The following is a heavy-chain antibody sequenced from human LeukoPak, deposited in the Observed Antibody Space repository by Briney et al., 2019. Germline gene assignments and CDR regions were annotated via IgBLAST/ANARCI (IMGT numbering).Heavy chain of an antibody. Sequence: GGSLRLSCAASGFTFSSYAMSWVRQAAGKGLEWVSAISGSGGSTYYADSVKGRFTISRDNSKNTLYLQMNSLRAEDTAVYYCAKDPDIVVVIDYWGQGTLVTVSS. J-gene: IGHJ4*02. CDR1: GFTFSSYA. CDR2: ISGSGGST. D-gene: IGHD2-2*01. V-gene: IGHV3-23*01. CDR3: AKDPDIVVVIDY.